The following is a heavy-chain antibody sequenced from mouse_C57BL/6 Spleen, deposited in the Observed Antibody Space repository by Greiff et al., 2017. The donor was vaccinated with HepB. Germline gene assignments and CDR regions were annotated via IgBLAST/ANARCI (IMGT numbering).Heavy chain of an antibody. D-gene: IGHD1-1*01. J-gene: IGHJ3*01. Sequence: EVQLQQSGPELVKPGASVKISCKASGYSFTGYYMNWVKQSPEKSLEWIGEINPSTGGTTYNQKFKAKATLTVDKSSSTAYMQLKSLTSEDSAVYYCARRGLGYGSSTWFAYWGQGTLVTVSA. CDR1: GYSFTGYY. CDR2: INPSTGGT. CDR3: ARRGLGYGSSTWFAY. V-gene: IGHV1-42*01.